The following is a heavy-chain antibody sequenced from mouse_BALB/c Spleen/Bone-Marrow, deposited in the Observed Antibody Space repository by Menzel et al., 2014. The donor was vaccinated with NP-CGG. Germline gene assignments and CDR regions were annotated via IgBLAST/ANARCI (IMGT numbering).Heavy chain of an antibody. CDR1: GYVFTDYW. J-gene: IGHJ3*01. Sequence: VQLQQSGAELVRPGSSVKISCKASGYVFTDYWMNWLRQRPGQGLEWIGQIFPVNADTNYKANFKDKVTLTADKSSTTAYMQLNSLTSEDSAVYFCARFATGSFAYWGQGTLVPVSA. CDR2: IFPVNADT. CDR3: ARFATGSFAY. V-gene: IGHV1-80*01. D-gene: IGHD1-1*01.